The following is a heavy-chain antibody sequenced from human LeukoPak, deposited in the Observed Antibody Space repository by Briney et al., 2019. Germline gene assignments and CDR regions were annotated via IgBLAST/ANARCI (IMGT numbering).Heavy chain of an antibody. CDR3: ARDPDYGGEDYYMDV. Sequence: ASVTVSCKASGYTFTSYGISWVRQAPGQGLEWMGWISAYNGNTNYAQKLQGRVTMTTDTSTSTAYMELRSLRSDDAAVYYCARDPDYGGEDYYMDVWGKGTTVTVSS. CDR1: GYTFTSYG. J-gene: IGHJ6*03. CDR2: ISAYNGNT. V-gene: IGHV1-18*01. D-gene: IGHD4-23*01.